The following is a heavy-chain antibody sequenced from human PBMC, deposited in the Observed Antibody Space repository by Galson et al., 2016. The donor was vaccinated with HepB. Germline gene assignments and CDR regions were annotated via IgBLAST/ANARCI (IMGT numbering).Heavy chain of an antibody. D-gene: IGHD2-2*03. CDR1: GFTFSKYG. Sequence: SLRLSCAASGFTFSKYGLHWVRQAPGKGLEWVALVSYEEDNKYYADSVKGRITISRENSRNKLYLQLNSLRPEDTAGYYCAKDGYCSSPRCSSPNYYFYDMDGWGNGTTVTVSS. V-gene: IGHV3-30*18. CDR2: VSYEEDNK. CDR3: AKDGYCSSPRCSSPNYYFYDMDG. J-gene: IGHJ6*04.